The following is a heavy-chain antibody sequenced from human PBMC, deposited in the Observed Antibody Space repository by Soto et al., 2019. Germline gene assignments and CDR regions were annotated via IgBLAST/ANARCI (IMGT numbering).Heavy chain of an antibody. Sequence: EVQLLESGGGLVQPGGSLRLSCATSGFTFNSYAMSWVRQAPGKGLEFVSDIAADGGGIKYSASVQARFTISRDNSRNSLYLQMNSLRAEDSALYFCAKDRVPGDGMLALDFWGQGTLVTV. V-gene: IGHV3-23*01. CDR3: AKDRVPGDGMLALDF. CDR2: IAADGGGI. D-gene: IGHD2-8*01. CDR1: GFTFNSYA. J-gene: IGHJ4*02.